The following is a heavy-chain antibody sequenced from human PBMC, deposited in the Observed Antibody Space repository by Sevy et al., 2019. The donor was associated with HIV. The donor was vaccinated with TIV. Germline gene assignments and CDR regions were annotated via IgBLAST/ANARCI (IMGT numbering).Heavy chain of an antibody. CDR1: GFTFSSYA. D-gene: IGHD1-26*01. CDR3: AKREVGATALVGY. CDR2: ISGSGGST. V-gene: IGHV3-23*01. Sequence: GGSLRLSCVTSGFTFSSYAMSWVRQTPGKGLEWVSAISGSGGSTYYADSVKGRFTISRDNSKNTLYLQMNSLRAEDTAVYYCAKREVGATALVGYWGQGTLVTVSS. J-gene: IGHJ4*02.